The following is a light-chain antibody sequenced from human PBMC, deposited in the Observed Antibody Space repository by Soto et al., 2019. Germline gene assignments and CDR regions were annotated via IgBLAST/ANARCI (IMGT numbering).Light chain of an antibody. CDR1: QSVSSSY. Sequence: EIVLTQSPGTLSLSPGERATLACRASQSVSSSYLAWYQQKPGQAPRLLMYVASNIATGIPNRFSGSRYGTDFTRTISSLAPDDFATYYCQQYGSLWTFGQGTKVEIK. CDR2: VAS. CDR3: QQYGSLWT. V-gene: IGKV3-20*01. J-gene: IGKJ1*01.